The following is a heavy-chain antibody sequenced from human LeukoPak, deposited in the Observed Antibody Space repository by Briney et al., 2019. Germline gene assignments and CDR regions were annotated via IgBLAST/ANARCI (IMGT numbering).Heavy chain of an antibody. CDR1: GCSISSYY. CDR2: IYYSGST. D-gene: IGHD2-15*01. J-gene: IGHJ3*02. V-gene: IGHV4-59*01. Sequence: SGTLSLTCTVSGCSISSYYWSWIRQPPGKGLEWIGYIYYSGSTNYNPSLKSRVTISVDTSKNQYSLKLSSVTAADTAVYYGAREEECSGGSCYPNDDFDIWGQGTMVTVSS. CDR3: AREEECSGGSCYPNDDFDI.